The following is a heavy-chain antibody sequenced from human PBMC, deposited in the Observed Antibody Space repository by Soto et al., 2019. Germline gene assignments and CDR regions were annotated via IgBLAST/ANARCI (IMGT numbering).Heavy chain of an antibody. V-gene: IGHV3-48*02. J-gene: IGHJ6*02. Sequence: PGGSLRLSCAASGFTFRSYSMNWVRQAPGKGLEWVSYISSSNRTINYADSVKGRFIISGDNDKKSLYLQMHSLGDEDTAVYYCAREGWPILQTGMDGWGQGTTVTVSS. CDR3: AREGWPILQTGMDG. D-gene: IGHD2-15*01. CDR1: GFTFRSYS. CDR2: ISSSNRTI.